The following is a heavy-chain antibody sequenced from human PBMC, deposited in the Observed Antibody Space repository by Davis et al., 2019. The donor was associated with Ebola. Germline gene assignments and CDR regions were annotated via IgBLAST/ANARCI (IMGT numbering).Heavy chain of an antibody. CDR1: GGSISSHY. V-gene: IGHV4-59*11. Sequence: PSETLSLTCTVSGGSISSHYWSWIRQPPGKGLEWIGEINHSGSTKFNPSLKSRVTISVDTSKNQFSLKLSSVTAADTAVYYCARERLVEGYWYFDLWGRGTLVTVSS. CDR3: ARERLVEGYWYFDL. CDR2: INHSGST. D-gene: IGHD6-19*01. J-gene: IGHJ2*01.